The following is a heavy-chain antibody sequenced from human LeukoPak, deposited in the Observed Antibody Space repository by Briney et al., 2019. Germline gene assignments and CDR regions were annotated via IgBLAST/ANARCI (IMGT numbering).Heavy chain of an antibody. CDR1: GGSISSSSYY. Sequence: PSETLSLTCTVSGGSISSSSYYWGWIRQPPGKGLEWIGSIYYSGSTYYNPSLKSRVTISVGTSKNQFSLKLSSVTAADTAVYYCARHDEEWEGFDYWGQGTLVTVSS. CDR2: IYYSGST. J-gene: IGHJ4*02. D-gene: IGHD1-26*01. CDR3: ARHDEEWEGFDY. V-gene: IGHV4-39*01.